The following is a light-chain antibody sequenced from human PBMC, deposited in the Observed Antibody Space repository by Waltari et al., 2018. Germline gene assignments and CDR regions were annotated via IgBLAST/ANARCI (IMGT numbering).Light chain of an antibody. CDR3: QQYGSSALT. CDR1: QNVSSSN. Sequence: EIVLTQSPGTLSLSPGERATLSCRASQNVSSSNLAWYQQTPGRAAGLLVYGASTRATDVPDRYSGSGSGTDFTLTISRLEPEDFAVYYCQQYGSSALTFGGGTKVEI. V-gene: IGKV3-20*01. J-gene: IGKJ4*01. CDR2: GAS.